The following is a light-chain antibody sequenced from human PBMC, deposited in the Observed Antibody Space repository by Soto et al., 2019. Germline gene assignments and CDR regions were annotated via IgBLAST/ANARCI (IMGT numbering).Light chain of an antibody. CDR3: QQYGSSPPYT. CDR1: QSISSSH. CDR2: AAS. J-gene: IGKJ2*01. V-gene: IGKV3-20*01. Sequence: EIVLTQSPGTLSLSPGERVTLSCRASQSISSSHLAWYQQKPGQAPRLLIYAASSRATAIPDRFSGGGSGTDFTLTISRLEPEDFAVYYCQQYGSSPPYTFGQGTKLEIK.